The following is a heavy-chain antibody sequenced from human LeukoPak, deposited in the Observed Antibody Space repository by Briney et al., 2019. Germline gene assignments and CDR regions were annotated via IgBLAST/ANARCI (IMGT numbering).Heavy chain of an antibody. CDR2: IYYSGST. Sequence: SETLSLTCTVSGGSISSSSYYWGWIRQPPGKGLEWIGSIYYSGSTYYNPSLKSRVTISVDTSKNQFSLKLSSVTAADTAVYYCARSPYYYDSSGYYYAVFDYWGQGTLVTVSS. V-gene: IGHV4-39*07. D-gene: IGHD3-22*01. CDR3: ARSPYYYDSSGYYYAVFDY. CDR1: GGSISSSSYY. J-gene: IGHJ4*02.